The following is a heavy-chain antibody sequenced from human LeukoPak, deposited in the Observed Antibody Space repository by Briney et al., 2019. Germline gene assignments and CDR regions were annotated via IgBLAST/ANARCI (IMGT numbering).Heavy chain of an antibody. CDR1: Y. J-gene: IGHJ5*02. D-gene: IGHD2-15*01. Sequence: YWIGWVRQMPGKGLEWIGYIYYSGSTYYNPSLKSRVTISVDTSKNQFSLKLSSVTAADTAVYYCARSIVVVVAATLWGDNWFDPWGQGTLVTVSS. CDR2: IYYSGST. V-gene: IGHV4-31*02. CDR3: ARSIVVVVAATLWGDNWFDP.